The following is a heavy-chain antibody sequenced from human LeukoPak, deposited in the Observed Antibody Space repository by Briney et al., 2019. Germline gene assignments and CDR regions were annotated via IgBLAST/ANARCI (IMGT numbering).Heavy chain of an antibody. J-gene: IGHJ4*02. CDR1: GFTFNSYE. CDR2: ISISDSKI. V-gene: IGHV3-48*03. D-gene: IGHD5-18*01. Sequence: GGSLRLSCAASGFTFNSYEMNWVRQAPGKGLEWVSYISISDSKIYYADSVKGRFTISSDNAKNSLYLQMHSLRAEDTAIYYCARRAATERGHSYGLDYWGREPWSPSPQ. CDR3: ARRAATERGHSYGLDY.